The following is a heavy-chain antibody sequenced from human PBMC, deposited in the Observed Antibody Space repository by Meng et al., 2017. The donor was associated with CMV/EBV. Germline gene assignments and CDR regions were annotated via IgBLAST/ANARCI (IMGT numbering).Heavy chain of an antibody. Sequence: SETLSLTCTVSAGSIISSSYYWGWLRQPPGRGLEWIGSIYYSGSTYYNPSLKSRVTISVDTSKNQCSLKLSSVTAADTAVYYYERAPDPKPTTVTTSEYYFDDWGQGTLVTVSS. V-gene: IGHV4-39*07. CDR1: AGSIISSSYY. D-gene: IGHD4-11*01. CDR3: ERAPDPKPTTVTTSEYYFDD. J-gene: IGHJ4*02. CDR2: IYYSGST.